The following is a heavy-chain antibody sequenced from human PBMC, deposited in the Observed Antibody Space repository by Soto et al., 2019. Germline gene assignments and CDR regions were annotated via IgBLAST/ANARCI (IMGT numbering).Heavy chain of an antibody. V-gene: IGHV3-21*01. D-gene: IGHD3-3*01. CDR3: AREANTIYAPHGLDV. CDR1: GFPFDSYS. Sequence: PGGSLRLSCAVSGFPFDSYSMSWVRQAPGQGLEWLASLSSGSFYIFHADSIRGRFTISRDDAKNLLFLQMNGLTIEDTATYYCAREANTIYAPHGLDVWGQGTAVTVSS. CDR2: LSSGSFYI. J-gene: IGHJ6*02.